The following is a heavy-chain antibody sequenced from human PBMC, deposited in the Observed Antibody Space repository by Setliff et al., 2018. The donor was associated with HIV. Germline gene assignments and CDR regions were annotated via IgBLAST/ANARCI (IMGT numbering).Heavy chain of an antibody. Sequence: SETLSLTCTVSDGSFSSDYWTWIRQTPGKGLEWIGYIYYSGSTKYNPSLKSRVTMSVDTSKNQISLKLSFVTAADTAVFYCAREFYHYDSSDYYSDYYYYYMDVWGKGTTVTVSS. CDR3: AREFYHYDSSDYYSDYYYYYMDV. J-gene: IGHJ6*03. D-gene: IGHD3-22*01. CDR2: IYYSGST. V-gene: IGHV4-59*12. CDR1: DGSFSSDY.